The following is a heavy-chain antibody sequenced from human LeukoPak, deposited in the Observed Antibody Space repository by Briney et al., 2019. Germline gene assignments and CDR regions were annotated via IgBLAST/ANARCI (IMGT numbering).Heavy chain of an antibody. CDR1: GFTVSSNY. CDR2: ISSSSSYI. V-gene: IGHV3-21*01. J-gene: IGHJ4*02. D-gene: IGHD5-18*01. CDR3: ARDYRGDTAMVIGY. Sequence: GGSLRLSCAASGFTVSSNYMSWVRQAPGKGLEWVSSISSSSSYIYYADSVKGRFTISRDNAKNSLYLQMNSLRAEDTAVYYCARDYRGDTAMVIGYWGQGTLVTVSS.